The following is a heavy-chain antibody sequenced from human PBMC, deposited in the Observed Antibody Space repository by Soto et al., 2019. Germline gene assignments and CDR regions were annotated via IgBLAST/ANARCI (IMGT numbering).Heavy chain of an antibody. CDR3: ARDTFDSKRYLAQLKIDY. CDR1: GYTFTSYA. D-gene: IGHD4-4*01. Sequence: ASVKVSCKASGYTFTSYAMHWVRQAPGQRLEWMGWINAGNGNTKYSQKFQGRVTITRDTSASTAYMELSSLRSEDTAVYYCARDTFDSKRYLAQLKIDYWGQGTLVTVSS. J-gene: IGHJ4*02. CDR2: INAGNGNT. V-gene: IGHV1-3*01.